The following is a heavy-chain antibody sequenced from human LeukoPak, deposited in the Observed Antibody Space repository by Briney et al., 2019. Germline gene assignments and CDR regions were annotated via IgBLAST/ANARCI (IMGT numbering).Heavy chain of an antibody. CDR2: ISGRGVST. CDR1: GFTFSSYA. V-gene: IGHV3-23*01. CDR3: AVLGYCSGGSCYSVGYYFDY. Sequence: GGSLRLSCAASGFTFSSYAMSWVRQAPGKGLEWVSTISGRGVSTYYADSVKGRFTISRDNSKNTLYLQMNSLRAEDTAVYYCAVLGYCSGGSCYSVGYYFDYWGQGTLVTVSS. J-gene: IGHJ4*02. D-gene: IGHD2-15*01.